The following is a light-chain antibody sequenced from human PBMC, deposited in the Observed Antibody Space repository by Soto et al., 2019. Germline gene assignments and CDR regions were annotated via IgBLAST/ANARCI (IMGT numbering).Light chain of an antibody. J-gene: IGKJ1*01. CDR1: QSVNSIY. CDR2: DAS. CDR3: QQHGSTPPT. V-gene: IGKV3-20*01. Sequence: EIVLTQSPGTLSLSPGERATLSCRASQSVNSIYLAWYQQKPGQAPRLLIYDASNTATCIPDRFSGSGSGANFTHTTIRTQPAEFSVDYYQQHGSTPPTFGQGTKVEIK.